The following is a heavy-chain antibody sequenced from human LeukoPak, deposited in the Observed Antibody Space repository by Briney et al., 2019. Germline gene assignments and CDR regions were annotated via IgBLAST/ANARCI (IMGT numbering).Heavy chain of an antibody. Sequence: PGGSLRLSCSASGFIFSTYAMQWVRQAPGKGLEYVSSVTSNGGSTYYADSVKGRFSISRDNSKDTLYLQIRSLRVEDTAVYYCVKGGQWLANLDHWGRGTLVTVSS. CDR2: VTSNGGST. CDR1: GFIFSTYA. D-gene: IGHD6-19*01. V-gene: IGHV3-64D*06. CDR3: VKGGQWLANLDH. J-gene: IGHJ4*02.